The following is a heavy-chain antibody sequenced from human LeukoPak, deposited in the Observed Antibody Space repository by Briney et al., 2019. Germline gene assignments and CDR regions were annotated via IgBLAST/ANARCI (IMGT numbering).Heavy chain of an antibody. Sequence: GGSLRLSCSASGFTFNNYAMNWVRQAPGKGLEWVSSISGSGGSTYYADSVKGRFTISRDNSKNTLYLQMNGLRAEDTAVYFCAKDLSASRDSGYYSLDYWGQGTLVTVSS. J-gene: IGHJ4*02. D-gene: IGHD3-22*01. V-gene: IGHV3-23*01. CDR1: GFTFNNYA. CDR2: ISGSGGST. CDR3: AKDLSASRDSGYYSLDY.